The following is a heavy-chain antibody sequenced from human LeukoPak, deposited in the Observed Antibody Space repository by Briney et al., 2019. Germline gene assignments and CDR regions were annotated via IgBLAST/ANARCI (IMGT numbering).Heavy chain of an antibody. Sequence: GGSLRLSCAASGFTFSSYAMHWVRQAPGKGLEYVSAISSNGGSTYYANSVKGRFTLSRDNSKNTLYLQMGSLRAEDMAVYYCARGRGLYCSSTSCSSFDYWGQGTLVTVSS. CDR2: ISSNGGST. CDR3: ARGRGLYCSSTSCSSFDY. D-gene: IGHD2-2*01. CDR1: GFTFSSYA. V-gene: IGHV3-64*01. J-gene: IGHJ4*02.